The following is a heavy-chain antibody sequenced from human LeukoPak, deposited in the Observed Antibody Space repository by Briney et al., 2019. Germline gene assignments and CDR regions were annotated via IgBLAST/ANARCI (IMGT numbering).Heavy chain of an antibody. CDR3: ARRSVVVVAASQDLAYYFDY. Sequence: GEPLPISCKGSGYSFASYRIGWVRPMPRKGLERMWINYPGDSDTRYSQSFQGQVTISDDKSISTAYLQWSSLQASGTAMYYCARRSVVVVAASQDLAYYFDYWGQETLVTVSS. CDR2: NYPGDSDT. D-gene: IGHD2-15*01. CDR1: GYSFASYR. V-gene: IGHV5-51*01. J-gene: IGHJ4*02.